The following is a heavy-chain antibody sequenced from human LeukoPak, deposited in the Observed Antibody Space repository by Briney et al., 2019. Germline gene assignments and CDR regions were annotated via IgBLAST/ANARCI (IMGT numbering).Heavy chain of an antibody. J-gene: IGHJ4*02. CDR1: GFTFSDYY. D-gene: IGHD6-13*01. Sequence: GGSLRLSGAASGFTFSDYYMRWIRQASGKGLEWVSHISSFSNFRSYADSVKGRFTISRDNAKNSLYLQVNSLRAEDTAVYYCARPTIAAAGNFEYWGQGTLVTVSS. CDR2: ISSFSNFR. V-gene: IGHV3-11*03. CDR3: ARPTIAAAGNFEY.